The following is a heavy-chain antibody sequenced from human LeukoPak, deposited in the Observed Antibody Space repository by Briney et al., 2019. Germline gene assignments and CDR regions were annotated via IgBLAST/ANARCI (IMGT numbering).Heavy chain of an antibody. J-gene: IGHJ4*02. V-gene: IGHV4-59*01. D-gene: IGHD3-22*01. CDR3: ARGLYYYDSSGYE. Sequence: SETLSLTCTVSGGSIRSYFWSWIRQPPGKGLEWIAYIYYSGSTNYNPSLKSRVTISVDTSKNQFSLKLSSVTAADTAVYYCARGLYYYDSSGYEWGQGTLVTVSS. CDR2: IYYSGST. CDR1: GGSIRSYF.